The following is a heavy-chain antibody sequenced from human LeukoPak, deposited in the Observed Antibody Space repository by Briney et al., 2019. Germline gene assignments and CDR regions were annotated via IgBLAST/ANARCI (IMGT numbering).Heavy chain of an antibody. D-gene: IGHD3-3*01. CDR3: ARGSGYYSDRPFDY. Sequence: ASVKVSCTASGYTFTSYDINWVRQATGQGLEWMGWMNPNSGNTGYAQKFQGRVTMTRNTSISTAYMELSSLRSEDTAVYYCARGSGYYSDRPFDYWGQGTLVTVSS. J-gene: IGHJ4*02. V-gene: IGHV1-8*01. CDR2: MNPNSGNT. CDR1: GYTFTSYD.